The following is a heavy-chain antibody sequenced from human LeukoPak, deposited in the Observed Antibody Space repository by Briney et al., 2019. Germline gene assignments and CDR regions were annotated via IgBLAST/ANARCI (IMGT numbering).Heavy chain of an antibody. J-gene: IGHJ4*02. D-gene: IGHD2-15*01. CDR3: ARDDSGSSFDY. CDR1: GFAFSSSA. V-gene: IGHV3-30*19. Sequence: GGSLRLSCAASGFAFSSSAMHWVRQSPDKGLEWLAIVSFDGSNKYYADSVEGRFTISRDNSKNTLYLQMNSLRAEDTAVYYCARDDSGSSFDYWGQGTLVTVSS. CDR2: VSFDGSNK.